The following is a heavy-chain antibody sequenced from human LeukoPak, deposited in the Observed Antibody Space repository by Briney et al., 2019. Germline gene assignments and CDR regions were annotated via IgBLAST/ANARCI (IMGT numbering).Heavy chain of an antibody. J-gene: IGHJ4*02. CDR1: GFTFSSYG. V-gene: IGHV3-30*02. CDR2: IRYDGSNK. CDR3: ARCASGYYYDSSGYYVQ. Sequence: GGSLRLSCAASGFTFSSYGMHWVRQAPGKGLEWVAFIRYDGSNKYYADSVKGRFTISRDNSKNTLYLQMNSLRAEDTALYYCARCASGYYYDSSGYYVQWGQGTLVTVSS. D-gene: IGHD3-22*01.